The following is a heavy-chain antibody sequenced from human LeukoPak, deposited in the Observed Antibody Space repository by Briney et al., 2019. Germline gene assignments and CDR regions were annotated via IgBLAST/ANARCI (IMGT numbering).Heavy chain of an antibody. CDR3: AELGITLIGGV. J-gene: IGHJ6*04. CDR2: ISSSGSTI. CDR1: GFTFSSYW. Sequence: GGSLRLSCAASGFTFSSYWMNWVRHAPGKGLEWVSYISSSGSTIYYADSVKGRFTISGDNAKNSLYLQMNSLRAEDTAVYYCAELGITLIGGVWGKGTTVTISS. V-gene: IGHV3-48*04. D-gene: IGHD3-10*02.